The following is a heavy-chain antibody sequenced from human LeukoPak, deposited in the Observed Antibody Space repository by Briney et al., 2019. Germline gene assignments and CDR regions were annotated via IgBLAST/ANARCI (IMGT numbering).Heavy chain of an antibody. Sequence: GGSLRLSCAASGFTFSSYRMNWVRQAPGKGLEWVSYISSSSSSTIYYADSVKGRFTISRDNAKNSLYLQMNSLRDEDTAVYYCARGKQLVDYFDYWGQGTLVTVSS. CDR2: ISSSSSSTI. J-gene: IGHJ4*02. V-gene: IGHV3-48*02. CDR3: ARGKQLVDYFDY. D-gene: IGHD6-13*01. CDR1: GFTFSSYR.